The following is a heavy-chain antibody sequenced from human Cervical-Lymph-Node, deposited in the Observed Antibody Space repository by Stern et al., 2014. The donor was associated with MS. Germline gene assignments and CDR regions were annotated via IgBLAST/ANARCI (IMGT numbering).Heavy chain of an antibody. CDR2: IYYSGAT. CDR3: ARELSGMYGMDV. J-gene: IGHJ6*02. V-gene: IGHV4-31*03. Sequence: QLQLQESGPGLVKPSQTLSLTCTVSGGSINNGDYYWSWVRQHPGKGLEWLEYIYYSGATSYNPSLKGRLPISVDTSKRHFSLKLTSVTAADTAVYYCARELSGMYGMDVWGQGTTVTVSS. D-gene: IGHD1-1*01. CDR1: GGSINNGDYY.